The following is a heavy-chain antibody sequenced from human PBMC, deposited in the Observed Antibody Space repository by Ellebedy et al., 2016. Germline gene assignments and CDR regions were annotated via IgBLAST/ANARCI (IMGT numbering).Heavy chain of an antibody. Sequence: SETLSLTXTVPGGSISSYYWSWIRQPPGKGLEWIGYIYYSGSTNYNPSLKSRVTISVDTSKNQFSLKLSSVTAADTAVYYCAGLYDIYYYYYMDVWGKGTTVTVSS. CDR3: AGLYDIYYYYYMDV. CDR1: GGSISSYY. V-gene: IGHV4-59*01. CDR2: IYYSGST. J-gene: IGHJ6*03. D-gene: IGHD3-9*01.